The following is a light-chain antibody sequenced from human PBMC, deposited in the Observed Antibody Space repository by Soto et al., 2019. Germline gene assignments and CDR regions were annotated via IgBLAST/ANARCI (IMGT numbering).Light chain of an antibody. J-gene: IGKJ1*01. CDR2: GAS. CDR1: QSVSSN. CDR3: QQYKNWPLT. V-gene: IGKV3-15*01. Sequence: EIVMTQSPATLSVSPGERATLSCRASQSVSSNLAWSQQKPGQAPRLLIYGASTRATGIPARFSGSGSGTEFTLTISSLQSEDFAVYYCQQYKNWPLTFGQGTKVEIK.